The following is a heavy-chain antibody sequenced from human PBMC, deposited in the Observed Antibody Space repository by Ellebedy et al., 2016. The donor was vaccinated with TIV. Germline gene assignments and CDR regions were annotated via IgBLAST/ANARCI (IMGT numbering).Heavy chain of an antibody. CDR2: IKQDGSEK. V-gene: IGHV3-7*03. J-gene: IGHJ4*02. D-gene: IGHD5-18*01. Sequence: GESLKISCAASGFTFSNDWMSWVRQAPGKGLEWVANIKQDGSEKYYVDSVKGRFTISRDNAKNSLYMQMNSLRAEDTAVYYCARVVDSYGLRYFDYWGQGTLVTVSS. CDR3: ARVVDSYGLRYFDY. CDR1: GFTFSNDW.